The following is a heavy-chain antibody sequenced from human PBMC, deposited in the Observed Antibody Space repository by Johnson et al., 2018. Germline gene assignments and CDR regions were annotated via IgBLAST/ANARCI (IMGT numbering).Heavy chain of an antibody. V-gene: IGHV3-33*01. D-gene: IGHD5-24*01. CDR3: ARVRRDGYPHQYGMDV. CDR1: GFTFSSYG. Sequence: QVQLVESGGGVVQPGRSLRLSCAASGFTFSSYGMHWVRQAPGKGLEWVAVIWYDGSNKYYADSVKGRFTISRDNSKNTLYLQMNSLRAEDTAVYYLARVRRDGYPHQYGMDVWGQGTTVTVSS. J-gene: IGHJ6*02. CDR2: IWYDGSNK.